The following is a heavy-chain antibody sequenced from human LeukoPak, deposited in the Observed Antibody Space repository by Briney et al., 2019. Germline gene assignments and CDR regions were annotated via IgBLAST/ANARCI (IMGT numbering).Heavy chain of an antibody. V-gene: IGHV4-61*02. Sequence: SSETLSLTCTVSGGSISSGSYYWSWIRQPAGKGLEWIRRIYTSGSTNYNPSLKSRVTISVDTSKNQCSLKLSSVPAADTAVYYCARAQANWGSGVDYWGQGTLVTVSS. CDR3: ARAQANWGSGVDY. CDR1: GGSISSGSYY. D-gene: IGHD7-27*01. J-gene: IGHJ4*02. CDR2: IYTSGST.